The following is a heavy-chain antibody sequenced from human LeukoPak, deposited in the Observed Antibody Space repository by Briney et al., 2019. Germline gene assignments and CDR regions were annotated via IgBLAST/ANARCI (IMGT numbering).Heavy chain of an antibody. D-gene: IGHD3-10*01. V-gene: IGHV3-30*18. CDR1: GFTFSSYG. J-gene: IGHJ4*02. Sequence: GGPLRLSCAASGFTFSSYGMHWVRQAPGKGLEWVAVISYDGSNKYYADSVKGRFTISRDNSKNTLYLQMNSLRAEDTAVYYCAKDLPTDYYGSGSYGDYRGQGTLVTVSS. CDR3: AKDLPTDYYGSGSYGDY. CDR2: ISYDGSNK.